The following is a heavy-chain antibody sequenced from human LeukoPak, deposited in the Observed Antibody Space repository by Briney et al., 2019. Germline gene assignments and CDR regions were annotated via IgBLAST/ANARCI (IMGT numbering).Heavy chain of an antibody. D-gene: IGHD6-13*01. V-gene: IGHV4-31*03. CDR1: VGSISSGGYY. Sequence: SQTLSLTSTVSVGSISSGGYYSSSIRQHPGNCLEWIGYIYCSGSTYYKPSLKSRVTISVDTSKNQFSLKLSSVTAADTAVYYCAREAVYGGYSSRAVDYWGQGTLVAVSS. J-gene: IGHJ4*02. CDR3: AREAVYGGYSSRAVDY. CDR2: IYCSGST.